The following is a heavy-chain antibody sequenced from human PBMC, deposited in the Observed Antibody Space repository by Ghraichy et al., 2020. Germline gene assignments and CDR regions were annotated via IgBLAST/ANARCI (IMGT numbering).Heavy chain of an antibody. CDR3: AKDLGYSSGWFLKY. Sequence: GESLNISCAASGFTFSSYGMHWVRQAPGKGPEWVALISYEGSNKYYAGSVKGRFTISRDNSRNTLYLQTNSLRPDDTAVYYCAKDLGYSSGWFLKYWGQGTLVTVSS. V-gene: IGHV3-30*18. J-gene: IGHJ1*01. CDR2: ISYEGSNK. D-gene: IGHD6-19*01. CDR1: GFTFSSYG.